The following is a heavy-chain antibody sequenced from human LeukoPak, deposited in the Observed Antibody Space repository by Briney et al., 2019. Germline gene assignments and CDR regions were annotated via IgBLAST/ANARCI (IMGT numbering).Heavy chain of an antibody. V-gene: IGHV4-61*01. D-gene: IGHD5-24*01. CDR1: GGSISSNSYY. CDR2: IYYSGST. Sequence: PSETLSLTCTVSGGSISSNSYYWSWIRQPPGKGLEWIGYIYYSGSTNYNPSLKSRVTISVDTSKNQFSLRLSSVTAADTAVYYCATSGDGYNYWAFDIWGQGTMVTVSS. J-gene: IGHJ3*02. CDR3: ATSGDGYNYWAFDI.